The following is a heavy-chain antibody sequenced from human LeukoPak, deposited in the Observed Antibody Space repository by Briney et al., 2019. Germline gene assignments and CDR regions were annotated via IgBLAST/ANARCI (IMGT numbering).Heavy chain of an antibody. Sequence: GGSLRLSCAASGFTFDDYGMSWVRQAPGKGLEWVSGINWSGVNTGYADSVKGRFTISRDNAKSSLYLQMNSPRDEDTAVYYCVLGSPFDYWGQGTLVTVSS. J-gene: IGHJ4*02. V-gene: IGHV3-20*04. CDR3: VLGSPFDY. D-gene: IGHD3-10*01. CDR1: GFTFDDYG. CDR2: INWSGVNT.